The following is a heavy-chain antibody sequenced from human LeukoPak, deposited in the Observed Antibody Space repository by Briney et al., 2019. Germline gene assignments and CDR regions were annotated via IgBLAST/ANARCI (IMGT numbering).Heavy chain of an antibody. V-gene: IGHV2-5*02. CDR3: AHIGGATLYCSGGSCYREIWFDP. CDR1: GFSLSTSGVG. J-gene: IGHJ5*02. CDR2: IYWDDDK. D-gene: IGHD2-15*01. Sequence: ESGPTLVNPTQTLTLTCTFSGFSLSTSGVGVGWIRQPPGKALEWLALIYWDDDKRYSPSLKSRLTITKDTSKNQVVLTMTNMDPVDTATYYCAHIGGATLYCSGGSCYREIWFDPWGQGTLVTVSS.